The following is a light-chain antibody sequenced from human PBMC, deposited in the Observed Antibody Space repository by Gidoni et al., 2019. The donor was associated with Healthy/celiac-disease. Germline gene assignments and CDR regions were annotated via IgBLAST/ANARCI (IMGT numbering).Light chain of an antibody. CDR1: QSGSSSY. CDR3: QQYGSSPMYT. J-gene: IGKJ2*01. V-gene: IGKV3-20*01. CDR2: GEY. Sequence: ELELTQSPGTLSLSPGERATFSCRASQSGSSSYLPWDQKKPGQAPRLLIYGEYRRATGIPDRFSGSGAGTDFTLTISRLEPEDFAVYYCQQYGSSPMYTFGQGTKLEIK.